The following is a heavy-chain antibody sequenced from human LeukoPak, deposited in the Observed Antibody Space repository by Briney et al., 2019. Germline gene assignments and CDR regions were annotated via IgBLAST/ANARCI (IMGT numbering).Heavy chain of an antibody. D-gene: IGHD3-22*01. CDR1: GFTLSNYG. CDR2: ISGSRGST. J-gene: IGHJ4*02. V-gene: IGHV3-23*01. Sequence: GGSLRLSCAVSGFTLSNYGMSWVRQAPGKGLEWVAGISGSRGSTNYADSVKGRFTISRDNPKNTLYLQMNSLRAEDTAVYFCAKRGVVIRVILVGFHKEAYYFDSWGQGALVIVSS. CDR3: AKRGVVIRVILVGFHKEAYYFDS.